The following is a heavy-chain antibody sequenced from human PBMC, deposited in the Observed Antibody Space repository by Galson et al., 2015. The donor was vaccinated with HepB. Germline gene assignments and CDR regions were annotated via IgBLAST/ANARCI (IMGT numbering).Heavy chain of an antibody. J-gene: IGHJ6*02. V-gene: IGHV3-9*01. D-gene: IGHD3-10*01. CDR3: AKAYYYGSGSYNYYYYGMDV. CDR1: GFTFDDYA. CDR2: ISWNSGSI. Sequence: SLRLSCAASGFTFDDYAMHWVRHAPGKGLEWVSGISWNSGSIGYADSVKGRFTISRDNDKNSLYLQMNSLRAEDTALYYCAKAYYYGSGSYNYYYYGMDVWGQGTTVTVSS.